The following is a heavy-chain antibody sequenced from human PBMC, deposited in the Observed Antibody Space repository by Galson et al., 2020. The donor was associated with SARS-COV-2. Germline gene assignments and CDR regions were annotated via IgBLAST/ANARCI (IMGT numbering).Heavy chain of an antibody. CDR1: GFTFVAYW. V-gene: IGHV3-7*01. CDR2: IRGDGRVD. CDR3: SWDGWLCGY. J-gene: IGHJ4*02. Sequence: GGSLRLSCVVSGFTFVAYWMSWFRQAPGKGLEWVANIRGDGRVDNYVDSVRGRFSISRDNAVNSLYLQMNNLTVADSAMCYCSWDGWLCGYWGQVTRVT. D-gene: IGHD6-19*01.